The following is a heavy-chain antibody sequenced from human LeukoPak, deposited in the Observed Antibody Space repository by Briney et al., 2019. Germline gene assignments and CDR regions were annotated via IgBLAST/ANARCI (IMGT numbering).Heavy chain of an antibody. CDR3: ARDRDYYDSSGYPPLGY. CDR2: INHSGST. V-gene: IGHV4-34*01. D-gene: IGHD3-22*01. J-gene: IGHJ4*02. CDR1: GGSFSGYY. Sequence: PSETLSLTCAVYGGSFSGYYWNWVRQPPGKGLEWIGEINHSGSTNYNPSLKSRVTISVDTSKNQFSLRLSSVTAADTAVYYCARDRDYYDSSGYPPLGYWGQGTLVTVSS.